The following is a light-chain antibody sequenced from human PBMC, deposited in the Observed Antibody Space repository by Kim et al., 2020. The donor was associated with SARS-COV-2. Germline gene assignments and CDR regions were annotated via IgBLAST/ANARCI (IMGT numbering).Light chain of an antibody. CDR1: SLRTSY. CDR3: DSRDSSGNQWV. Sequence: ALGQTVKITCQGDSLRTSYASWYQQKPGQAPVLVIYGRNNRPSGIPDRFSGSRSGNTASLTITGAQAEDEADYYCDSRDSSGNQWVFGGGTQLTVL. V-gene: IGLV3-19*01. J-gene: IGLJ3*02. CDR2: GRN.